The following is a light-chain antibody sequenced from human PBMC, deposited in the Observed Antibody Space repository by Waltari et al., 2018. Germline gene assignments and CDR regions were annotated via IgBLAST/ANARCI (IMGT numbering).Light chain of an antibody. CDR3: QQRGNWPPYT. V-gene: IGKV3-11*01. J-gene: IGKJ2*01. CDR2: DVS. CDR1: QNIYNQ. Sequence: ETVLTQSPATLSLYLGESATLSCRASQNIYNQLAWYQQKPGKAPRLLIYDVSNRATGIPARFSGSGSGTRFTLTISSLEPEDSAVYYCQQRGNWPPYTFGQGTKLEI.